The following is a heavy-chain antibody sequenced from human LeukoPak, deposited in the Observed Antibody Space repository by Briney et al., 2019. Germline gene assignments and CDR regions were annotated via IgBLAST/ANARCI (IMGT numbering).Heavy chain of an antibody. V-gene: IGHV3-48*04. CDR1: GFTFSSYW. J-gene: IGHJ4*02. Sequence: GGSLRLSCAASGFTFSSYWMSWVRQAPGKGLEWVSDISSSGSVTYYADSVRGRFTTSRDNANNFLYLQMHSLRAEDTAIYYCSLLAVASPQDYWGQGTWVTVSS. CDR2: ISSSGSVT. CDR3: SLLAVASPQDY. D-gene: IGHD6-19*01.